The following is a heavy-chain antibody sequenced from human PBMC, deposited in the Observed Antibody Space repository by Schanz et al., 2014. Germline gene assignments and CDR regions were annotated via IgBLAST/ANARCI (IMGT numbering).Heavy chain of an antibody. CDR3: ARDTALRATGTTSVGVMDV. V-gene: IGHV1-69*04. CDR2: ISPLLGVA. J-gene: IGHJ6*02. D-gene: IGHD1-1*01. Sequence: QVHLVQSGAEVKEPGSSVKVSCKPSGGTFVTFFFTWVRQAPGQGPQWMGRISPLLGVANYAQEFQGRLTITADTSTSTAYMELRSLRSDDTAVYYCARDTALRATGTTSVGVMDVWGQGTTVTVSS. CDR1: GGTFVTFF.